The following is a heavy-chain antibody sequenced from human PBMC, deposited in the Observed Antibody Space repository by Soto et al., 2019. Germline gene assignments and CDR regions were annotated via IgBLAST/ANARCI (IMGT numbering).Heavy chain of an antibody. J-gene: IGHJ6*03. Sequence: LRLSCAASGFTVSSNYMSWVRQAPGKGLEWVSVIYSGGSTYYADSVKGRFTISRHNSKNTLYLQMNSLRAEDTAVYYCARGVRCSSTSCYFSDYYYYMDVWGKGTTVTVSS. CDR2: IYSGGST. V-gene: IGHV3-53*04. D-gene: IGHD2-2*01. CDR1: GFTVSSNY. CDR3: ARGVRCSSTSCYFSDYYYYMDV.